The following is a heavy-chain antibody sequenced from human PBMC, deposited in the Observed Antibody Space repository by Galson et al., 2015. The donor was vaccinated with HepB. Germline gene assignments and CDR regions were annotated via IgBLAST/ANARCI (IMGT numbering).Heavy chain of an antibody. CDR2: INPNSGGT. CDR3: SLTLPLHSGYDYSLPY. J-gene: IGHJ4*02. D-gene: IGHD5-12*01. V-gene: IGHV1-2*02. CDR1: GYTFTGYY. Sequence: SVKVSCKASGYTFTGYYMHWVRQAPGQGLEWMGWINPNSGGTNYAQKFQGRVTMARDTSISTAYMELSRLRSDDTAVYYCSLTLPLHSGYDYSLPYWGQGTLVTVSS.